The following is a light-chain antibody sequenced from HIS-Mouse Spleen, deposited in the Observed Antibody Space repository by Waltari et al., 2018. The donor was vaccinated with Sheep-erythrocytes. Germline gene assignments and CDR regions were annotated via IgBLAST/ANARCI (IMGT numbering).Light chain of an antibody. CDR2: EDS. CDR3: YSTDSSGNGV. V-gene: IGLV3-10*01. Sequence: SYELTQPPPVSVSPGQTARITCSGDALPKKYAYWYQQKPGQAPMLVIYEDSKRPPGIPEGFAGSSSGTMATLTISGAQVEDEADYYCYSTDSSGNGVFGGGTKLTVL. CDR1: ALPKKY. J-gene: IGLJ2*01.